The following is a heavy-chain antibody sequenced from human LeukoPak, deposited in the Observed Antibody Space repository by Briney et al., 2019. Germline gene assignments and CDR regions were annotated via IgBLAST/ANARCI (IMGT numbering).Heavy chain of an antibody. CDR1: GFTLSSYA. Sequence: GGSLRLSCAGSGFTLSSYAMSWVRQAPGKGLDWVSLISGGDDRTYYADYVKGRFTISRDNSKNTLYLQMNSLRAEDTAVYYCARDGPQAVLLPGDYWGQGTLVTVSS. V-gene: IGHV3-23*01. D-gene: IGHD3-22*01. J-gene: IGHJ4*02. CDR2: ISGGDDRT. CDR3: ARDGPQAVLLPGDY.